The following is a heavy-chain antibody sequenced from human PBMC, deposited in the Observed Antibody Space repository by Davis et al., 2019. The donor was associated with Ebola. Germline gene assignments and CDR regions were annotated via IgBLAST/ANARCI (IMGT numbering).Heavy chain of an antibody. CDR3: ASISQRGLDV. CDR1: GYTFPSYY. Sequence: ASVTVSCMASGYTFPSYYMHWVRPATGQGLAWMGWMNPNKGNPGYAQKFQGRVTMTRNTSISTAYMELNSLRSEDTAVYYCASISQRGLDVWGQGTTVTVSS. V-gene: IGHV1-8*02. D-gene: IGHD3-9*01. J-gene: IGHJ6*02. CDR2: MNPNKGNP.